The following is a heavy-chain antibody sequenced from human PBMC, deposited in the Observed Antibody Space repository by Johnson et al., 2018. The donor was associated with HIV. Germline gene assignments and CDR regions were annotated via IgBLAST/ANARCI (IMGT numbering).Heavy chain of an antibody. CDR3: AKVKIVTDVFDI. Sequence: VQLVESGRGVVQPGRSLRLSCAASGFTFDDHAMHWVRQAPGKGLEWVALISHDGSNRYYADSVKVRFIISRDKSKNTLYLQMNSLRSEDTAVYFCAKVKIVTDVFDIWGQGTMVTVSS. D-gene: IGHD2-21*01. CDR1: GFTFDDHA. J-gene: IGHJ3*02. V-gene: IGHV3-30*18. CDR2: ISHDGSNR.